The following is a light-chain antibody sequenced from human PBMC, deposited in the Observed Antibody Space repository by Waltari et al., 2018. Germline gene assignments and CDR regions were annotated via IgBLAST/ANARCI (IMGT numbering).Light chain of an antibody. CDR3: SSYTSSSTLV. J-gene: IGLJ1*01. V-gene: IGLV2-14*01. Sequence: QSALPQPASVSGSPGQSLTISCTGTSSDGGGYTSVSCYQQHPGKAPKLMIYKVSNRPSGVANRFSGSKSGNTASLTIAGLQAEDEADYYCSSYTSSSTLVFGTGTKVTVL. CDR1: SSDGGGYTS. CDR2: KVS.